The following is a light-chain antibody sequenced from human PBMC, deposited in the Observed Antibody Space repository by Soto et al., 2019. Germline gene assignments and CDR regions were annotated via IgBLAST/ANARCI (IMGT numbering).Light chain of an antibody. V-gene: IGKV3-20*01. CDR3: QQYGTSPYT. Sequence: EIVLTQSPGTLSLSPGERATLSCRASYSVSSIYLAWYQQKPGQAPRLLIYGASSRATGIPDRFSGRGSGTDFTLTISRLEPEDFALYYCQQYGTSPYTFGQGTKLEIK. CDR2: GAS. CDR1: YSVSSIY. J-gene: IGKJ2*01.